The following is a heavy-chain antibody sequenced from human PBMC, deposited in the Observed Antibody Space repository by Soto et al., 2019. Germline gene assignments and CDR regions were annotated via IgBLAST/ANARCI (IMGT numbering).Heavy chain of an antibody. CDR1: GGSISSSSYY. D-gene: IGHD2-2*01. V-gene: IGHV4-39*01. Sequence: SETLSLTCTVSGGSISSSSYYWGWIRQPPGKGLEWIGSIYYTGNTFHNPSLKSRVTISVDTSQNLFSLKLTSVTAADTAVYYCASEVSSTDGMDVWGQGTTVTVSS. CDR2: IYYTGNT. CDR3: ASEVSSTDGMDV. J-gene: IGHJ6*02.